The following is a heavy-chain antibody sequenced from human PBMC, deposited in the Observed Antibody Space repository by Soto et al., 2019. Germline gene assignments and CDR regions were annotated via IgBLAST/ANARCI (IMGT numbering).Heavy chain of an antibody. CDR2: INGRCNYK. CDR3: VRKDGLVESTSAFAY. J-gene: IGHJ4*02. CDR1: GFSFSTYN. Sequence: EVEVLESGGGLVKPGGTLSLSCAASGFSFSTYNMNWVRQAPVTGLEWVSSINGRCNYKSYTDSVKGRFTISRDNPNNLLYLQIDSLRAEDTAVYYCVRKDGLVESTSAFAYWCQGTLGTVAS. V-gene: IGHV3-21*02. D-gene: IGHD4-17*01.